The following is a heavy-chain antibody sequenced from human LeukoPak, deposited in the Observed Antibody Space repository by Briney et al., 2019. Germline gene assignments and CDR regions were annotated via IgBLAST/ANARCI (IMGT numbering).Heavy chain of an antibody. D-gene: IGHD1-26*01. V-gene: IGHV5-51*01. CDR1: GYSFTSYW. Sequence: GESLKISCKGSGYSFTSYWIGWVRQMPGKGLEWLGIISPVDSDTRYSPSFQGQVTISADKSISTAYLQWSSLRASDTAMYYCARHVPFSGSYYFDYWGQGTLVAVSS. J-gene: IGHJ4*02. CDR3: ARHVPFSGSYYFDY. CDR2: ISPVDSDT.